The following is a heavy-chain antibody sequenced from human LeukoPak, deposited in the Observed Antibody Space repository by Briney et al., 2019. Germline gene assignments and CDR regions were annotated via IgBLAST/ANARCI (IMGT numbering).Heavy chain of an antibody. CDR1: GGSISSYY. CDR3: ARAVVPAATIYYFDY. Sequence: SETLSLTCTVSGGSISSYYWSWIRQPPGKGLEWIGYIYYSGSTNYNPSLKSRVTISVDTSKNQFSLKLSSVTAADTAVYYCARAVVPAATIYYFDYWGQGTLVTVSS. J-gene: IGHJ4*02. V-gene: IGHV4-59*08. D-gene: IGHD2-2*01. CDR2: IYYSGST.